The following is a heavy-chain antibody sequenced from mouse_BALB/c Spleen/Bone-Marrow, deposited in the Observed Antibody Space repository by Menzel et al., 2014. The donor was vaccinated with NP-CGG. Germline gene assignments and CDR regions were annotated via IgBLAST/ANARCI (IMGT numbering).Heavy chain of an antibody. CDR1: GYTFTSYW. CDR3: TRTYEYFDY. V-gene: IGHV1-69*02. D-gene: IGHD2-3*01. CDR2: IYPSDNYT. J-gene: IGHJ2*01. Sequence: QVQLQQSGAELVRPGASVKPSCKTSGYTFTSYWINWVKQRPGQGLEWIGNIYPSDNYTNYNQKFKDKATLTVDISSTTAYMQLSSPTSEDSAVYYCTRTYEYFDYWGQGTTLTVSS.